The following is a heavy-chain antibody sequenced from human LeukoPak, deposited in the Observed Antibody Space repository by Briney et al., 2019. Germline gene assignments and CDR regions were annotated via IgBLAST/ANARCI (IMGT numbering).Heavy chain of an antibody. Sequence: GGSLRLSCAASGFSVSRYGMHWVRQAPGKGLEWVAVFWAHGRSQYYADSVRGRFTISRDTSANMVYLQMSRLRAEDTAVYYCARGDDSSSHYSLFEYWGQGTRVTVSS. D-gene: IGHD3-22*01. CDR2: FWAHGRSQ. CDR3: ARGDDSSSHYSLFEY. J-gene: IGHJ4*02. V-gene: IGHV3-33*01. CDR1: GFSVSRYG.